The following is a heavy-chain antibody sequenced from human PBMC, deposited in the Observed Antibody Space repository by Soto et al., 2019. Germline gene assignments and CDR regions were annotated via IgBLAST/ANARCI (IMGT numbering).Heavy chain of an antibody. D-gene: IGHD2-2*01. J-gene: IGHJ5*02. CDR1: GYIFTTYS. CDR2: VSASNGKT. Sequence: QIQLVQSGSEVRMPGASVKVSCKASGYIFTTYSITWVRQAPGQGLEWMGWVSASNGKTNYAQKFEDRVTMTTDTSTTTAHMELRSLRSDDTAVYYCAREAFGVQASSFDPWGQGTLVTVSS. CDR3: AREAFGVQASSFDP. V-gene: IGHV1-18*01.